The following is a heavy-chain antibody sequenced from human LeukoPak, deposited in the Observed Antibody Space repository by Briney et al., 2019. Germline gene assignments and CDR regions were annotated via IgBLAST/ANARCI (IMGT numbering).Heavy chain of an antibody. CDR3: ARDSVGATNYFDY. Sequence: GRSLRLSCAASGFTFSSYAMHWVRQAPGKGLEWVAVISYDGSNKYYADSVKGRFTISRDNSKNTLYLQMNSLRAEDTAVYYCARDSVGATNYFDYWGQGTLVTVSS. J-gene: IGHJ4*02. D-gene: IGHD1-26*01. CDR1: GFTFSSYA. V-gene: IGHV3-30-3*01. CDR2: ISYDGSNK.